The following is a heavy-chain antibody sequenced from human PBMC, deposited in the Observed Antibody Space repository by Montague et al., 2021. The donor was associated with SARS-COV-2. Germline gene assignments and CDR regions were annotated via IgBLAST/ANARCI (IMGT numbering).Heavy chain of an antibody. CDR3: ARRGGGRSDLAY. J-gene: IGHJ4*02. Sequence: SETLSLTCVVSGDSISTDNWCSWLRLPPGKGREWVGEIYHTGSTNYKPSLKSRVSMSVDKSWNQFFLRLTSVAAADTAIHYCARRGGGRSDLAYWGQGTLVTVSS. CDR2: IYHTGST. D-gene: IGHD1-26*01. CDR1: GDSISTDNW. V-gene: IGHV4-4*02.